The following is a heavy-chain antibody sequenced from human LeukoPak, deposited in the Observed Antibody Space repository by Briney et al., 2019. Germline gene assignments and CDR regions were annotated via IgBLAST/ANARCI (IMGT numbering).Heavy chain of an antibody. CDR2: IYYSGST. V-gene: IGHV4-59*01. CDR1: GGSISSYY. Sequence: SETLSLTCTVSGGSISSYYWSWIRQPPGKGLEWIGYIYYSGSTNYNPSLKSRVTISVDTSKNQFSLKLSSVTAADTAVYYCARNGGVAATKFADVWGKGTTVTVSS. CDR3: ARNGGVAATKFADV. J-gene: IGHJ6*04. D-gene: IGHD2-15*01.